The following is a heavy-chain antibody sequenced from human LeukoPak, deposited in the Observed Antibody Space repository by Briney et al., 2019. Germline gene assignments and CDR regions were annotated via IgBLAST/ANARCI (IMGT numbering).Heavy chain of an antibody. CDR2: ISYDGSNK. V-gene: IGHV3-30*03. CDR1: GFTFSSYG. J-gene: IGHJ6*02. CDR3: ARWGATHYYYYGMDV. Sequence: GGSLRLSCAASGFTFSSYGMHWVRQAPGKGLEWVAVISYDGSNKYYADSVKGRFTISRDNSKNTLYLQMGSLRADDMAVYYCARWGATHYYYYGMDVWGQGTTVTVSS. D-gene: IGHD1-26*01.